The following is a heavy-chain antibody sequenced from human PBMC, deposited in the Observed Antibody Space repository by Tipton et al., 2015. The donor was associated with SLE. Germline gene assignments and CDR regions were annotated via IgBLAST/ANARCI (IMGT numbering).Heavy chain of an antibody. CDR1: GGSINRRTFY. CDR3: ARHDYYDRSGYFDS. Sequence: TLSLTCTVSGGSINRRTFYWGWIRPPPGKGLEWIGSIYFRGSSYYNPSRQSRMTISVDTSKNHFSRMLSSVTAADTAVYYCARHDYYDRSGYFDSWGQGSLVTVSS. V-gene: IGHV4-39*01. D-gene: IGHD3-22*01. CDR2: IYFRGSS. J-gene: IGHJ4*02.